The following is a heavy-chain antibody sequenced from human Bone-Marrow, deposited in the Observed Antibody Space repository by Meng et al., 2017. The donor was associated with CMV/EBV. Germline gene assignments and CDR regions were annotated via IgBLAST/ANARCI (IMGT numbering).Heavy chain of an antibody. V-gene: IGHV3-30*02. Sequence: QVRRVGAGGGVVQAGGSLSRALSASGFTFSSTGMHWVRQAPGKGLEWVAFIRYDGSNKYYADSVKGRFTISRDNSKNTLYLQMNSLRAEDTAVYYCAKVAGRVYWGQGTLVTVSS. J-gene: IGHJ4*02. CDR3: AKVAGRVY. CDR2: IRYDGSNK. D-gene: IGHD2-15*01. CDR1: GFTFSSTG.